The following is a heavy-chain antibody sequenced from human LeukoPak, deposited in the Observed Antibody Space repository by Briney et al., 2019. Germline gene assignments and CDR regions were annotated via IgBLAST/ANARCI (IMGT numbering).Heavy chain of an antibody. CDR2: IYYSGST. D-gene: IGHD3-10*01. CDR3: AASGSYYNPFDY. V-gene: IGHV4-59*06. Sequence: SETLSLTCTVSGGSISSYYWSWIRQPPRKGLEWIGYIYYSGSTYYNPSLKSRVTISVDTSKNQFSLKLSSVTAADTAVYYCAASGSYYNPFDYWGQGTLVTVSS. CDR1: GGSISSYY. J-gene: IGHJ4*02.